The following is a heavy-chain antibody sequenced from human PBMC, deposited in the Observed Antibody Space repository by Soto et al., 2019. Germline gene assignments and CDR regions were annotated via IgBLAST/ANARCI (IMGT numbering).Heavy chain of an antibody. Sequence: QVQLVQSGGEVKKPGASVKVSCKASGYTFTNYGISWVRQAPGQGLEWMGWINVYNGNTKYAQKVQGRVTMTTDTATSTANMELRSLRSDDTAVYYCARGIGSGSYYSQYNWFDPWGQGTLVTVSS. J-gene: IGHJ5*02. CDR1: GYTFTNYG. CDR3: ARGIGSGSYYSQYNWFDP. CDR2: INVYNGNT. D-gene: IGHD3-10*01. V-gene: IGHV1-18*01.